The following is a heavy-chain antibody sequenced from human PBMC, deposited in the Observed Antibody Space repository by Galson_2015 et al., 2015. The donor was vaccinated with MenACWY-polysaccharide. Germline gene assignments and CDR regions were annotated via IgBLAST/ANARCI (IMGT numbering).Heavy chain of an antibody. J-gene: IGHJ4*02. V-gene: IGHV3-23*01. CDR2: ISPGSETA. CDR1: GFNFSILV. Sequence: SLRLSCAASGFNFSILVMTWIRQGPGKGLEWVSAISPGSETAYYSDSVKGRFTISRGNSKGTLHLQMDSLRAEDTAVYYCVKGGWADNWGQGTLVTVSS. CDR3: VKGGWADN. D-gene: IGHD1-26*01.